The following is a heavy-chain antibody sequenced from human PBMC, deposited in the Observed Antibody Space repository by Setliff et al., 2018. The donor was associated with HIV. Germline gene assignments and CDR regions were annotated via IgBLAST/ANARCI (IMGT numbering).Heavy chain of an antibody. V-gene: IGHV4-4*08. Sequence: SETLSLTCTVSGGSISTYYWNWIRQPPGKGLEWIGYIYSSGSTNYNPSLKSRVTISVDTSKNQLSLKLSSVTAADTAVYYCARVRGGTSRGFLDFWGQGTLVTVSS. CDR1: GGSISTYY. D-gene: IGHD3-10*01. J-gene: IGHJ4*02. CDR3: ARVRGGTSRGFLDF. CDR2: IYSSGST.